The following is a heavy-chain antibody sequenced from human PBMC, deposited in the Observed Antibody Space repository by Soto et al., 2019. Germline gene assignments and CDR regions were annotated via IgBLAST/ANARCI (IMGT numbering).Heavy chain of an antibody. D-gene: IGHD2-15*01. CDR1: GYTFTSYG. V-gene: IGHV1-18*01. CDR3: AGGYSSGWFDP. Sequence: GASGKVSWKASGYTFTSYGISWGRQAPGQGLEWMGWISAYNGNTNYAQKLQGRVTMTTDTSTSTAYMELRSLRSDDTAVYYCAGGYSSGWFDPRAQRTLVTGSS. CDR2: ISAYNGNT. J-gene: IGHJ5*02.